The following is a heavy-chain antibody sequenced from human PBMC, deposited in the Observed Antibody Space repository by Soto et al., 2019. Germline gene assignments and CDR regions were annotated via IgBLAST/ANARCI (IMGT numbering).Heavy chain of an antibody. D-gene: IGHD4-17*01. CDR3: ARDYGDYPPADY. Sequence: EVQLVESGGGLVQPGGSLRLSCAASGFTFSSYWMHWVRQAPGKGLVWVSRINSDGSSTSYADSVKGRFTISRDNAKNTLYLQMNSLRAVDTAVYYCARDYGDYPPADYWGQGTLVTVSS. CDR2: INSDGSST. V-gene: IGHV3-74*01. J-gene: IGHJ4*02. CDR1: GFTFSSYW.